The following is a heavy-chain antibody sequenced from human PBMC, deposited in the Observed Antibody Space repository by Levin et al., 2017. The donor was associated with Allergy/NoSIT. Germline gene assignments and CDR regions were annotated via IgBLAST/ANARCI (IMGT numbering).Heavy chain of an antibody. CDR3: ASRGAWFGELSSAFDL. J-gene: IGHJ4*02. D-gene: IGHD3-10*01. Sequence: SQTLSLTCTVSGGSISSGTSSWSWIRQPPGQGLEWIGYIYHSGTTYYNPSLKSRVTMSIDTSKNQFSLRLTSVTAADTAVYYCASRGAWFGELSSAFDLWGQGALVTVSS. CDR2: IYHSGTT. CDR1: GGSISSGTSS. V-gene: IGHV4-30-2*01.